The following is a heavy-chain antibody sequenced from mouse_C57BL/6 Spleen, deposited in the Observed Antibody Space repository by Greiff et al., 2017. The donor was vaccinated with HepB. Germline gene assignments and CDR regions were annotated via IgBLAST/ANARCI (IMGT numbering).Heavy chain of an antibody. CDR1: GFTFSSYA. Sequence: EVKLVESGGGLVKPGGSLKLSCAASGFTFSSYAMSWVRQTPEKRLEWVATISDGGSYTYYPDNVKGRFTISRDNAKNNLYLQMSHLKSEDTAMYYCARDGYYGYWGQGTTLTVSS. J-gene: IGHJ2*01. CDR2: ISDGGSYT. V-gene: IGHV5-4*01. D-gene: IGHD2-3*01. CDR3: ARDGYYGY.